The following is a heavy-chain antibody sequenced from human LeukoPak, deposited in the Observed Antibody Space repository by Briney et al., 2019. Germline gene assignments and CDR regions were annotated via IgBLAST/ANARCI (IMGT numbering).Heavy chain of an antibody. V-gene: IGHV3-33*01. CDR1: GFTFSSYG. CDR2: IWYDGSNK. Sequence: TGGSLRLSCAASGFTFSSYGMHWVRQAPGKGLEWVAVIWYDGSNKYYADSVKGRFTISRDNSKNTLYLQMNSLRAEDTAVYYCASGGAHYYDSSGSFGFHYYYGMDVWGQGTTVTVSS. D-gene: IGHD3-22*01. J-gene: IGHJ6*02. CDR3: ASGGAHYYDSSGSFGFHYYYGMDV.